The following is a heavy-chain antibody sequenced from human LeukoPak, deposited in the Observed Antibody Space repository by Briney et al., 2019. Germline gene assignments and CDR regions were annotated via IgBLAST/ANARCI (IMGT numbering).Heavy chain of an antibody. V-gene: IGHV1-8*01. CDR3: ARFLRYYYDSSGTNPGDLDY. D-gene: IGHD3-22*01. CDR2: MNPNSGNT. CDR1: GYTFTSYD. Sequence: ASVKVSCKASGYTFTSYDINWVRQATGQGLEWMGWMNPNSGNTGYAQKFQGRVTMTRNTSISTAYMELSSLRSEDTAVYYCARFLRYYYDSSGTNPGDLDYWGQGTLVTV. J-gene: IGHJ4*02.